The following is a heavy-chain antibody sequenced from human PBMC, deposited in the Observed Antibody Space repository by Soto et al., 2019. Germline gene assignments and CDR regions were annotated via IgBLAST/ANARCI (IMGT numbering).Heavy chain of an antibody. CDR3: ARHEPGWYIDS. CDR2: IYYSGST. Sequence: RSLTCTVSRGSISSGTNYWAWIRQPPGKGLEWIANIYYSGSTFYNPSLKSRVTISLDTSKNQFSLKLRSVTAADTAVYYCARHEPGWYIDSWGQGTLVTVST. V-gene: IGHV4-39*01. CDR1: RGSISSGTNY. J-gene: IGHJ4*02.